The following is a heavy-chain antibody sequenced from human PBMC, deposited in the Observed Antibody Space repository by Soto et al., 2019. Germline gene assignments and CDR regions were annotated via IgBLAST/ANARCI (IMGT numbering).Heavy chain of an antibody. CDR1: GGTFSSYA. V-gene: IGHV1-69*13. CDR2: IIPIFGTA. D-gene: IGHD1-26*01. J-gene: IGHJ3*02. CDR3: ARNPDIGIVGATLSTANAFDI. Sequence: SVKVSCKASGGTFSSYAISWVRQAPGQGLEWMGGIIPIFGTANYAQKFEGRVTITADESTSTAYMELSSLRSEDTAVYYCARNPDIGIVGATLSTANAFDIWGQGTMVTVSS.